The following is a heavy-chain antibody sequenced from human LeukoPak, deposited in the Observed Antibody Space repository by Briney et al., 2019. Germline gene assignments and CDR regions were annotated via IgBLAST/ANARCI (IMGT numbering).Heavy chain of an antibody. J-gene: IGHJ6*03. V-gene: IGHV3-21*01. D-gene: IGHD3-22*01. CDR2: ISSSSYI. CDR1: GLTFSSYS. Sequence: GGSLRLSCAASGLTFSSYSMNWVRQAPGKGLEWVSSISSSSYIYYADSVKGRFTISRDNAKNSLYLQMNSLRAEDTAVYYCARAVYYDSSGEYYMDVWGKGTTVTISS. CDR3: ARAVYYDSSGEYYMDV.